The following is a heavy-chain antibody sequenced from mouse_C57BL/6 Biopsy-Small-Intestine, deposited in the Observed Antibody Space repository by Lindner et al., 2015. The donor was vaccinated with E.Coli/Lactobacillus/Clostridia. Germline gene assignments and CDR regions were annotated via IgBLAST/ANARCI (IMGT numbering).Heavy chain of an antibody. V-gene: IGHV1-39*01. CDR3: AGFRYGNYFDY. CDR1: GYSFTDYN. D-gene: IGHD2-1*01. Sequence: VQLQESGPELVKPGASVKISCKASGYSFTDYNMNWVKQSNGKSLEWIGVINPNYGTTSYNQKFKGKATLTVDQSSSTAYMQLSSLTSEDSAVYFCAGFRYGNYFDYWGQGTTLTVSS. J-gene: IGHJ2*01. CDR2: INPNYGTT.